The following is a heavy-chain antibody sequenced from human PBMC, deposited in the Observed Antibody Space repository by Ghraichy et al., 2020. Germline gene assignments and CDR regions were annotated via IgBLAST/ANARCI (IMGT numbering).Heavy chain of an antibody. Sequence: GESLNISCKGSGYSFTSYWISWVRQMPGKGLEWMGRIDPSDSYTNYSPSFQGHVTISADKSISTAYLQWSSLKASDTAMYYCAGEAGVTTEQGKGFDPWGQGTLVTVSS. J-gene: IGHJ5*02. CDR3: AGEAGVTTEQGKGFDP. V-gene: IGHV5-10-1*01. D-gene: IGHD4-17*01. CDR2: IDPSDSYT. CDR1: GYSFTSYW.